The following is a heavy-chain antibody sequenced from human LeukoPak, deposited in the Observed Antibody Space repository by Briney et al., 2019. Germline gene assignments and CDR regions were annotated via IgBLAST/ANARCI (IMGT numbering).Heavy chain of an antibody. CDR2: IIPILGIA. Sequence: SVKVSCKASGGTFSSYAISWVRQAPGQGLEWMGRIIPILGIANYAQKFQGRVTITADKSTSTAYVELSSLRSEDTAVYYRARSEDYYDSSGYYDYWGQGTLVTVSS. D-gene: IGHD3-22*01. CDR1: GGTFSSYA. CDR3: ARSEDYYDSSGYYDY. V-gene: IGHV1-69*04. J-gene: IGHJ4*02.